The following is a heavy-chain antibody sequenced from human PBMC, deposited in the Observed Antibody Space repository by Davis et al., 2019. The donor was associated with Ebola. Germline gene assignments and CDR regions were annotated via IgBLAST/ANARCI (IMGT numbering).Heavy chain of an antibody. J-gene: IGHJ6*03. V-gene: IGHV4-59*01. Sequence: PSETLSLTCTVSGGSISSYYWSWIRQPPGKGLEWIGYIYYSGSTNYNPSLKSRVTISVDTSKNQFSLKLSSVTAADTAVYYCARGITYGGVVLLSYMDVWGKGTTVTVSS. CDR3: ARGITYGGVVLLSYMDV. D-gene: IGHD3-3*01. CDR2: IYYSGST. CDR1: GGSISSYY.